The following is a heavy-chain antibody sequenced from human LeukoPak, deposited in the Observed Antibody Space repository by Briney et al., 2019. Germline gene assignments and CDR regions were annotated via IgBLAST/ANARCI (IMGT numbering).Heavy chain of an antibody. CDR3: ARGHYFDY. V-gene: IGHV4-39*07. J-gene: IGHJ4*02. Sequence: PSETLSLTCTVSGGSISSSSYYWGWIRQPPGKGLEWIGSIYHSGSTYYNPSLKSRVTISVDRSKNQFSLKLSSVTAADTAVYYCARGHYFDYWGQGTLVTVSS. CDR1: GGSISSSSYY. CDR2: IYHSGST.